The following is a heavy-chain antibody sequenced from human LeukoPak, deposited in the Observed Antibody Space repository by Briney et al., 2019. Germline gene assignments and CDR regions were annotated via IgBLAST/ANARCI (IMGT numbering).Heavy chain of an antibody. CDR3: ARDTPKCEAVAAIDY. CDR1: GYTFTSYG. D-gene: IGHD6-19*01. J-gene: IGHJ4*02. CDR2: ISAYNGNT. V-gene: IGHV1-18*01. Sequence: ASVKVSCKASGYTFTSYGISWVRQAPGQGLEWMGWISAYNGNTNYAQKLQGRVTMTTDTSTSTAYMELRSLRSDDTAVYYCARDTPKCEAVAAIDYWGQGTLVTVSS.